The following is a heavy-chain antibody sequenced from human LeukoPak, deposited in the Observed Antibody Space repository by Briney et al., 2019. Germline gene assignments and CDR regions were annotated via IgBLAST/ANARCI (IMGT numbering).Heavy chain of an antibody. CDR2: TSAYNGNT. J-gene: IGHJ4*02. D-gene: IGHD3-22*01. V-gene: IGHV1-18*01. CDR3: ARDLYYYDSSGDLFDY. CDR1: GYTFTSYG. Sequence: GASVKVSCKASGYTFTSYGISWVRQAPGQGLEWMGWTSAYNGNTNYAQKLQGRVTMTTDTSTSTAYMELRSLRSDDTAVYYCARDLYYYDSSGDLFDYWGQGTLVTVSS.